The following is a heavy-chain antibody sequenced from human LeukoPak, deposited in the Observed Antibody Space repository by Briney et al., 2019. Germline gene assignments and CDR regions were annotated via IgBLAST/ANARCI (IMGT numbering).Heavy chain of an antibody. V-gene: IGHV4-30-2*01. CDR2: IYHSGST. Sequence: ESSETLSLTCAVSGGSISSGGYSWSWIRQPPGKGLEWIGYIYHSGSTYYNPSLKSRVTISVDRSGNQFSLKLSSVTAADTAVYYCARVATTYYFDYWGQGPWSPSPQ. D-gene: IGHD5-12*01. CDR1: GGSISSGGYS. CDR3: ARVATTYYFDY. J-gene: IGHJ4*02.